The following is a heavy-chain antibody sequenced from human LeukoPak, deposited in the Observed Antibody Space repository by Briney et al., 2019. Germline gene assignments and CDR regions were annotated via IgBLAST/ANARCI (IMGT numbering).Heavy chain of an antibody. J-gene: IGHJ4*02. CDR1: GYSFTSYW. CDR3: ARLMGSKVGAASEYFDY. D-gene: IGHD1-26*01. Sequence: GKSLKISCKGSGYSFTSYWIGWVRQMPGKGLEWMGIIITGDSDTRYSPSFQGQVTISADKSISTAYLQRSSLKASDTAMYYCARLMGSKVGAASEYFDYWGQGTLVTVSS. CDR2: IITGDSDT. V-gene: IGHV5-51*01.